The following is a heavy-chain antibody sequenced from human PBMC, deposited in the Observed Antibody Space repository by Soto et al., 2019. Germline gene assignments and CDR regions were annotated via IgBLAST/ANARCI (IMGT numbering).Heavy chain of an antibody. CDR3: ARTISRNRASGGY. J-gene: IGHJ4*02. CDR1: GYIFTSYD. Sequence: QVQLVQSGAEVKKPGASVKVSCKASGYIFTSYDICWVRQATGQGLEWVGWMNPNHGDTTYAQKLQGRGNMTRDTALSTAFMELSSLTSEDTAVDYCARTISRNRASGGYWGQGTLVTVSS. V-gene: IGHV1-8*01. CDR2: MNPNHGDT. D-gene: IGHD3-16*01.